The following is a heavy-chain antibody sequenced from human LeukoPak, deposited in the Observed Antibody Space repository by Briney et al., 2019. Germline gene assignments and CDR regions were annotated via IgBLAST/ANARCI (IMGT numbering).Heavy chain of an antibody. CDR3: ARDDYSNYFDY. V-gene: IGHV3-21*01. CDR1: GFTFSSYS. Sequence: AGGSLRLSCAASGFTFSSYSMNWVRQAPGKGLEWVSSISISSSYIYYADSVKGRFTISRDNAKNSLYLQMNSLRAEDTAVYYCARDDYSNYFDYWGQGTLVTVSS. CDR2: ISISSSYI. D-gene: IGHD4-11*01. J-gene: IGHJ4*02.